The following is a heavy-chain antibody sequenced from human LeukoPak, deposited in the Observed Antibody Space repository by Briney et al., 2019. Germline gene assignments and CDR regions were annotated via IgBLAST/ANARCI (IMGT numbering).Heavy chain of an antibody. V-gene: IGHV4-39*07. CDR2: IYYSGST. CDR1: GGSISSSSYY. CDR3: ARLRLRYFDL. Sequence: SSETLSLTCTVSGGSISSSSYYWGWIRQPPGKGLEWIGSIYYSGSTYYNPSLKSRVTISVDTSKNQFSLKLSSVTAADTAVYYCARLRLRYFDLWGRGTLVTVSS. J-gene: IGHJ2*01.